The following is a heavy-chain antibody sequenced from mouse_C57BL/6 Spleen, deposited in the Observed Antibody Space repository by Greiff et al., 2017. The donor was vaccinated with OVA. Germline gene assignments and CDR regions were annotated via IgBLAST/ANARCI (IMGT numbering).Heavy chain of an antibody. Sequence: EVQLQQSGPELVKPGASVKISCKASGYTFTDYYMNWVKQSHGKSLEWIGDINPNNGGTSYNQKFKGKATLTVDKSSSTAYMELRSLTSEDSAVYYCAREGYDGYPTLFDYWGQGTTLTVSS. CDR3: AREGYDGYPTLFDY. J-gene: IGHJ2*01. CDR2: INPNNGGT. D-gene: IGHD2-3*01. V-gene: IGHV1-26*01. CDR1: GYTFTDYY.